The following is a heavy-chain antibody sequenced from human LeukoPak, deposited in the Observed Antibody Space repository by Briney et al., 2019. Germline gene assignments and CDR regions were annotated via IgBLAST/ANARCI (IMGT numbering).Heavy chain of an antibody. J-gene: IGHJ4*02. D-gene: IGHD3-9*01. CDR1: GFTFSNAW. V-gene: IGHV3-15*01. CDR2: IKSKTDGGTT. CDR3: ARVFSYDILTGFIDY. Sequence: PGGSLRLSCAASGFTFSNAWMSWVRQAPGKGLEWVGRIKSKTDGGTTDYAAPVKGRFTISRDNAKNSLYLQMNSLRAEDAAVYYCARVFSYDILTGFIDYWGQGTLVTVSS.